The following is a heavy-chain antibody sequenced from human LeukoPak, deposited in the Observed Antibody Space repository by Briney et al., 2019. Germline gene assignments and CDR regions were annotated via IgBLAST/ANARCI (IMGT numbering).Heavy chain of an antibody. CDR3: VNNDLIAAPITRDY. CDR2: ISSNGGGT. J-gene: IGHJ4*02. CDR1: GFTFSNSA. Sequence: PGGSLRLSCSASGFTFSNSAMHWVRQAPGKGLEDVSVISSNGGGTYYADSVKGRFTISRDNSKNTLYLQMSSLRAEDTAVYSCVNNDLIAAPITRDYWGQGTQVTVSS. D-gene: IGHD6-13*01. V-gene: IGHV3-64D*09.